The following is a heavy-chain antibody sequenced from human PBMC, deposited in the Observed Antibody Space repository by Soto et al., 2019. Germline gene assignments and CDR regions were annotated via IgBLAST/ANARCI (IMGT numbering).Heavy chain of an antibody. CDR1: GFTFSSYS. V-gene: IGHV3-48*02. CDR3: ARLPVVTPHQQPPMYYGMDV. Sequence: PGGSLRLSCAASGFTFSSYSMNWVRQAPGKGLEWVSYISSSSSTIYYADSVKGRFTISRDNAKNSLYLQMNSLRDEDTAVYYCARLPVVTPHQQPPMYYGMDVWGQGTTVTVSS. D-gene: IGHD2-21*02. J-gene: IGHJ6*02. CDR2: ISSSSSTI.